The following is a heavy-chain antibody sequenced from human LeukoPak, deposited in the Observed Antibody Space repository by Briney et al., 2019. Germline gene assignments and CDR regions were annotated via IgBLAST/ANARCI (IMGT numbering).Heavy chain of an antibody. V-gene: IGHV4-59*01. CDR1: GGSISSYY. CDR3: ARTTEGGYTYDYFYYYYMDV. J-gene: IGHJ6*03. CDR2: IYYSGST. D-gene: IGHD5-18*01. Sequence: SETLSLTCTVSGGSISSYYWSWFRQPPGKGLEWIGYIYYSGSTNYNPSLTSRVTISVDSSKNQFSLKLSSVTAADTAVYYCARTTEGGYTYDYFYYYYMDVWGKGTTVTISS.